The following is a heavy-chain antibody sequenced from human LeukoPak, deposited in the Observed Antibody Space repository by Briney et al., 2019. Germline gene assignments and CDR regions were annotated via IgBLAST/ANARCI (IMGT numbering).Heavy chain of an antibody. D-gene: IGHD2-21*01. Sequence: LETLSVTCTVSGGSISSYYWSWIRQPPGKGLEWIGYIYYSGSANYNPSLQRRVTISVDTSKNQFSLKLSSVTAADTAVYYCARLFEVVDTFDIWGQGTMVTVSP. CDR3: ARLFEVVDTFDI. CDR1: GGSISSYY. J-gene: IGHJ3*02. CDR2: IYYSGSA. V-gene: IGHV4-59*01.